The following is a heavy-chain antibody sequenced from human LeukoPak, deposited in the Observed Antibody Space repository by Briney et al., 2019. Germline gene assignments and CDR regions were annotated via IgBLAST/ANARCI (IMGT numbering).Heavy chain of an antibody. CDR1: GGSISSGSYY. V-gene: IGHV4-61*02. Sequence: SQTLSLTCTVSGGSISSGSYYWSWIRQPAGKGLEWIGRIYTSGSTNYNPSLKSRVTMSVDTSKNQFSLKLSSVTAADTAVYYCARTSSNYLYWYFDLWGRGTLVTVSS. CDR3: ARTSSNYLYWYFDL. D-gene: IGHD4-11*01. CDR2: IYTSGST. J-gene: IGHJ2*01.